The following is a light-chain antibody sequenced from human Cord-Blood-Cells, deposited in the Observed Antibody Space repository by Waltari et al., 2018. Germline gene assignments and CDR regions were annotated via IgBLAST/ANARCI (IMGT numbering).Light chain of an antibody. V-gene: IGKV3-20*01. CDR3: QQYGSSPRT. CDR2: GAS. CDR1: QSVSSSY. Sequence: LTQSPSSLSASVGDRVTTTCRASQSVSSSYLAWYQQKPGQAPRLLIYGASSRATGIPDRFSGSGSGTDFTLTISRLEPEDFAVYYCQQYGSSPRTFGQGTKVEIK. J-gene: IGKJ1*01.